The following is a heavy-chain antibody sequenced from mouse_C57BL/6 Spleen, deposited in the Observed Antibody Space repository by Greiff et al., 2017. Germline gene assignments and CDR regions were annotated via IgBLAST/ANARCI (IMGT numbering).Heavy chain of an antibody. CDR3: ARLGSSYKILYYFDY. CDR1: GYTFTSYW. D-gene: IGHD1-1*01. Sequence: QVQLQQSGAELVRPGSSVKLSCKASGYTFTSYWMDWVKQRPGQGLEWIGNIYPSDSETHYNQKFKDKATLTVDKSSSTAYMQLSSLTSEDSAVYYCARLGSSYKILYYFDYWGQGTTLTVSS. V-gene: IGHV1-61*01. J-gene: IGHJ2*01. CDR2: IYPSDSET.